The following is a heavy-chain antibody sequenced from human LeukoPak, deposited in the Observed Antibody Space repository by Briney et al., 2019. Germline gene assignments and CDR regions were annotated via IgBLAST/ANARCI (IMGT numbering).Heavy chain of an antibody. D-gene: IGHD4-11*01. J-gene: IGHJ3*01. V-gene: IGHV4-39*07. CDR3: AKGGTVYTSSP. CDR1: GGSISSSSYY. CDR2: IYYSGST. Sequence: SETLSLTCTVSGGSISSSSYYWGWIRQPPGKGLEWIGSIYYSGSTYYNPSLKSRVTISVDTSKNQFSLKLSSVTAADTAVYYCAKGGTVYTSSPWGQGTMVTVSS.